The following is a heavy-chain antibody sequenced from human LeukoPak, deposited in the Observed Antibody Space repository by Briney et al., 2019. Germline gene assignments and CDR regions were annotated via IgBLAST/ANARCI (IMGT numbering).Heavy chain of an antibody. V-gene: IGHV3-30*02. CDR2: IRYDGSNK. CDR3: AKDSTYYYDSSGYYTAADY. Sequence: PGGSLRLSCAASGFTFSTYWMSWVRQAPGKGLEWVAFIRYDGSNKYYADSVKGRFTISRDNSKNTLYLQVNSLRAEDTAVYYCAKDSTYYYDSSGYYTAADYWGQGTLVTVSS. J-gene: IGHJ4*02. CDR1: GFTFSTYW. D-gene: IGHD3-22*01.